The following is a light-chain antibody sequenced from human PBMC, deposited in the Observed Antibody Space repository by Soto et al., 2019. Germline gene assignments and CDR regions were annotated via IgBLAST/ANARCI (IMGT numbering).Light chain of an antibody. CDR3: CSHASSFL. V-gene: IGLV2-23*02. CDR1: RSDMGIYNL. J-gene: IGLJ1*01. CDR2: QVN. Sequence: QSALPQPASVSGSPGHSSTISCSGTRSDMGIYNLVSWYQQLPGKAPTLMIFQVNRRPSGVSSRYSASKSGNTASLTISGLQHEDEADYYCCSHASSFLFGPGTKVTAL.